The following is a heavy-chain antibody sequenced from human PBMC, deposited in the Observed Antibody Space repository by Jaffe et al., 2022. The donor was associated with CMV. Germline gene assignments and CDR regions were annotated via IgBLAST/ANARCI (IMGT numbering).Heavy chain of an antibody. CDR2: INHSGST. Sequence: QVQLQQWGAGLLKPSETLSLTCAVYGGSFSGYYWSWIRQPPGKGLEWIGEINHSGSTNYNPSLKSRVTISVDTSKNQFSLKLSSVTAADTAVYYCARLEPYYYDSSGYYGGYFDYWGQGTLVTVSS. J-gene: IGHJ4*02. V-gene: IGHV4-34*01. D-gene: IGHD3-22*01. CDR1: GGSFSGYY. CDR3: ARLEPYYYDSSGYYGGYFDY.